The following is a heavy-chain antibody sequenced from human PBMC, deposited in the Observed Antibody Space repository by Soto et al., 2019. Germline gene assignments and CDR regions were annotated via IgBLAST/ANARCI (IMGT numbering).Heavy chain of an antibody. J-gene: IGHJ4*02. CDR1: GDSISSYY. CDR3: ARGLGYSYGPTFDY. D-gene: IGHD5-18*01. V-gene: IGHV4-59*01. CDR2: IYYSGST. Sequence: SETLSLTCTVSGDSISSYYWSWIRQPPGKGLEWIGYIYYSGSTNYNPSLKSRVTISVDTSKNQFSLKLSSVTAADTAVYFCARGLGYSYGPTFDYWGQGTLVTVSS.